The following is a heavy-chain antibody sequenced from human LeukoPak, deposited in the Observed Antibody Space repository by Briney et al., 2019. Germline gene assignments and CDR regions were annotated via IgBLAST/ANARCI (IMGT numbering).Heavy chain of an antibody. CDR1: GGSISSGDYY. Sequence: SETLSLTCTVSGGSISSGDYYWSWIRQPPGKGLEWIGYIYYSGSTYYNPSLKSRVTISVDTSKNQFSLKLSSVTAADTAVYYCASLYGSGTRRLDYWGQGTLVTVSS. CDR3: ASLYGSGTRRLDY. J-gene: IGHJ4*02. D-gene: IGHD3-10*01. V-gene: IGHV4-30-4*01. CDR2: IYYSGST.